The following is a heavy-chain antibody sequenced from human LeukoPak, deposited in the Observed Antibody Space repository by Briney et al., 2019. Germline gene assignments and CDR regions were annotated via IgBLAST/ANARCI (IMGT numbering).Heavy chain of an antibody. J-gene: IGHJ4*02. CDR3: ARDSQKVYYYDSSGYLVY. CDR1: GYTFTNNF. D-gene: IGHD3-22*01. V-gene: IGHV1-46*01. Sequence: ASVKVSCKASGYTFTNNFMHWVRQAPGQGLEWIGIINPSGDNTWYAQKFQGRVTMTRDMATSTDYLEVSSLRSEDTAVYYCARDSQKVYYYDSSGYLVYWGQGTLVTVSS. CDR2: INPSGDNT.